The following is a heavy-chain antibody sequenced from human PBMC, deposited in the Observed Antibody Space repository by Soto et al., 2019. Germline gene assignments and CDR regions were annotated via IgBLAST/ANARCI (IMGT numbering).Heavy chain of an antibody. CDR3: AKDGGSGWYFDAFDI. CDR1: GFTFDDYA. CDR2: ISWNSGSI. D-gene: IGHD6-19*01. J-gene: IGHJ3*02. Sequence: GGSLRLSCAASGFTFDDYAMHWVRQAPGKGLEWVSGISWNSGSIGYADSVKGRFTISRDNAKNSLYLQMNSLRAEDTALYYCAKDGGSGWYFDAFDIWGQGTMVTVSS. V-gene: IGHV3-9*01.